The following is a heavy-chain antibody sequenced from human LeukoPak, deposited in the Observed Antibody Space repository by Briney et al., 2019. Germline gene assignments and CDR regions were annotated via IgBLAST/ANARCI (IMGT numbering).Heavy chain of an antibody. CDR1: GNSISSYNYY. Sequence: ETLSLTCTVSGNSISSYNYYWSWVRQPAGKGLEWIGEINHSGSTNYNPSLKSRVTISVDTSKNQFSLKLSSVTAADTAVYYCARPLKAEWLLFDSYHYYMDVWGKGTTVTVSS. V-gene: IGHV4-61*10. CDR3: ARPLKAEWLLFDSYHYYMDV. D-gene: IGHD3-3*01. J-gene: IGHJ6*03. CDR2: INHSGST.